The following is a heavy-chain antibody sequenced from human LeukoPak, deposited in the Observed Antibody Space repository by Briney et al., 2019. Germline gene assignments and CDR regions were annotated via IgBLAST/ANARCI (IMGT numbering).Heavy chain of an antibody. V-gene: IGHV3-30-3*01. CDR1: GFTFSDYY. CDR3: AIGNLYTAATIEDY. J-gene: IGHJ4*02. D-gene: IGHD5-18*01. Sequence: AGGSLRLSCAASGFTFSDYYMSWIRQAPGKGLEWVAVISSDGSMQDYADSVRGRFTVSRDNSKNTLYLQMSSLRPEDTSQYYCAIGNLYTAATIEDYWGRGTLVTVSS. CDR2: ISSDGSMQ.